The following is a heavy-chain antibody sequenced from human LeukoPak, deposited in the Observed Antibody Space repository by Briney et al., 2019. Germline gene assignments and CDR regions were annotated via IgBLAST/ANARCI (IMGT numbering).Heavy chain of an antibody. J-gene: IGHJ4*02. CDR2: ISSSGSTI. V-gene: IGHV3-48*01. CDR3: ARSRYDVVYFDY. CDR1: GFTFSSYS. D-gene: IGHD3-3*01. Sequence: GGSLRLSCAASGFTFSSYSMNWVRQAPGKGLEWVSYISSSGSTIYYADSVKGRFTISRDSARNSLYLQMNSLRAEDTAVYYCARSRYDVVYFDYWGQGTLVTVSS.